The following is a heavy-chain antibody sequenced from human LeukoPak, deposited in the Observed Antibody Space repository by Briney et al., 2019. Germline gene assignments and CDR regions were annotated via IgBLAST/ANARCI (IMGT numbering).Heavy chain of an antibody. Sequence: GRSLRLSCTASGFTFGDYAMSWFRQAPGKGLEWVGFIRSKAYGGTTEYAASVKGRFTISRDDSKSIAYLQMNSLKTEDTAVYYCTRERRYSSRDQFDYWGQGTLVTVSS. CDR1: GFTFGDYA. V-gene: IGHV3-49*03. CDR2: IRSKAYGGTT. J-gene: IGHJ4*02. CDR3: TRERRYSSRDQFDY. D-gene: IGHD6-13*01.